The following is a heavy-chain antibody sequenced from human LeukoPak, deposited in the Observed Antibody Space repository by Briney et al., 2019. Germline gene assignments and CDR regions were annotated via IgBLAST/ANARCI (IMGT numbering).Heavy chain of an antibody. J-gene: IGHJ6*04. D-gene: IGHD3-10*01. CDR3: ARGKITMVRGVKYYYGMDV. Sequence: SETLSLTCAVYGGSFSGYYWSWIRQPPGKGLEWIGEINHSGSTNYNPSLKSRVTISVDTSKNQFSLKLSSVTAADTAVYYCARGKITMVRGVKYYYGMDVWGKGTTVTVSS. CDR1: GGSFSGYY. CDR2: INHSGST. V-gene: IGHV4-34*01.